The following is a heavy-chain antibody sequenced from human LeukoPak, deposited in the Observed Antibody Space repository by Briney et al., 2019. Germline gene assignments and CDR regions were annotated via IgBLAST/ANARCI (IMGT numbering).Heavy chain of an antibody. Sequence: SETLSLTCTVSGGSISNSSYYWGWIRQPPGKGLAWIGSIYYSGSTYYNPSLKSRVTISVDMSKKQFSLKVSSVTAADTAVYYCARPHRGYSYGFDYWGQGTLVTVSS. J-gene: IGHJ4*02. D-gene: IGHD5-18*01. CDR1: GGSISNSSYY. CDR2: IYYSGST. CDR3: ARPHRGYSYGFDY. V-gene: IGHV4-39*01.